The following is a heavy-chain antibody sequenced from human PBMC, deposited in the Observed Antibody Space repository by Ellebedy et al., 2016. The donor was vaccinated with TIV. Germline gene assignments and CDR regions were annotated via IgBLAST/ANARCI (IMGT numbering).Heavy chain of an antibody. Sequence: SETLSLTXTVSGGSISSSSYYWGWIRQPPGKGLEWIGSIYYSGSTYYNPSLKSRVTISVDTSKNQFSLKLSSVTAADTAVYYCARERNWRDAFDIWGQGTMVTVSS. V-gene: IGHV4-39*07. J-gene: IGHJ3*02. CDR1: GGSISSSSYY. D-gene: IGHD1-1*01. CDR3: ARERNWRDAFDI. CDR2: IYYSGST.